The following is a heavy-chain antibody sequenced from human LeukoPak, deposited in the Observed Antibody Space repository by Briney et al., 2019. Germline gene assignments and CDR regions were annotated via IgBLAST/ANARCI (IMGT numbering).Heavy chain of an antibody. V-gene: IGHV4-39*02. CDR3: ARESLGGVVVVIAMPRAFDI. CDR1: GGSISSSSYY. D-gene: IGHD2-21*01. Sequence: SETLSLTCTVSGGSISSSSYYWGWIRQPPGKGLEWIGSMYYSGSTYYNPSLKSRVTISVDTSKNQFSLKLSSVTAADTAVYYCARESLGGVVVVIAMPRAFDIWGQGTMVTVSS. CDR2: MYYSGST. J-gene: IGHJ3*02.